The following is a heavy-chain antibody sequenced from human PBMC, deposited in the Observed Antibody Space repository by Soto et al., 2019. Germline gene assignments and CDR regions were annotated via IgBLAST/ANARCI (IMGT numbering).Heavy chain of an antibody. CDR3: AKGRDGVRVGPDAFDI. J-gene: IGHJ3*02. V-gene: IGHV3-23*01. CDR2: ISGSGGST. Sequence: GGSLRLSCAASGFTFSSYAMSWVRQAPGKGLEWVSAISGSGGSTYYADSVKGRFTISRDNSKNTLYLQMNSLRAEDTAVYYCAKGRDGVRVGPDAFDIWGQGTMVTVSS. D-gene: IGHD1-26*01. CDR1: GFTFSSYA.